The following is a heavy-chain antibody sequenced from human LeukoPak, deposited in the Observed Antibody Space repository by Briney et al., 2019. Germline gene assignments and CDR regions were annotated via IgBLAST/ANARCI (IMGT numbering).Heavy chain of an antibody. CDR1: GFSFSDSY. Sequence: PGGSLRLSCAASGFSFSDSYMSWIRQAPGKGLDWLAYIGPGGFPIYFADSVKGRFTISRDNAKNSLYLRMNSLKGDDTAVYYCARGHYGLTVWGQGTTVTVSS. J-gene: IGHJ6*02. CDR3: ARGHYGLTV. CDR2: IGPGGFPI. V-gene: IGHV3-11*01.